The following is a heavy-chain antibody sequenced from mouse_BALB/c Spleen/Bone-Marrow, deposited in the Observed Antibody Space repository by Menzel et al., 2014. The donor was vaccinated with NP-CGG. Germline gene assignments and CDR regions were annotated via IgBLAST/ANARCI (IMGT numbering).Heavy chain of an antibody. J-gene: IGHJ2*01. CDR2: ISSGGSSS. V-gene: IGHV5-6*01. CDR1: GFTFSSYG. D-gene: IGHD3-2*02. Sequence: DVQLQESGGDLVKPGGSLKLSCVASGFTFSSYGMSWVRQTPDKRLEWVATISSGGSSSYYPASVKGRFTISRDNAKSNLYLQMSSLNSEDTDMDYCTRRPLQANSYFDCWGQGTTLTVSS. CDR3: TRRPLQANSYFDC.